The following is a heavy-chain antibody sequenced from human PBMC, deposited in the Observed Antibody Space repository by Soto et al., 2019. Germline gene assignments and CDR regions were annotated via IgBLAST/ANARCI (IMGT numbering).Heavy chain of an antibody. V-gene: IGHV4-59*12. CDR3: ARDYGSGSYYS. CDR1: GGSISSYS. D-gene: IGHD3-10*01. Sequence: SETLSLTCTVSGGSISSYSWSWIRQPPGKGLECIGYINDSGSTNYNASLKSRVTISVDTSKNQFSLKLSSVTAADTAVYYCARDYGSGSYYSWGQGTLVTVSS. J-gene: IGHJ5*02. CDR2: INDSGST.